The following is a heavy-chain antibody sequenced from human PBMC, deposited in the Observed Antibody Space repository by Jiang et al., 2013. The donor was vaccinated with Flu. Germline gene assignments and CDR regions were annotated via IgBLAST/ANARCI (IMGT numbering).Heavy chain of an antibody. CDR1: GYTFRSHA. J-gene: IGHJ5*02. V-gene: IGHV1-3*01. CDR3: ARELLTTALNP. CDR2: INVGNGNT. D-gene: IGHD1-1*01. Sequence: SVKVSCKASGYTFRSHALHWVRQAPGQRLEWMGWINVGNGNTKYSQKFQGRVIITRDTSASTGYMELTSLRSEDTAMYYCARELLTTALNPWGQGTLVIVSS.